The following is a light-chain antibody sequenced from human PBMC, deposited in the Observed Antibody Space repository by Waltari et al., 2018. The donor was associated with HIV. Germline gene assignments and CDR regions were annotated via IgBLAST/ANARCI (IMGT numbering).Light chain of an antibody. CDR3: HQSNSWPPYP. J-gene: IGKJ2*01. CDR2: GAS. CDR1: QRIGSR. Sequence: EIVMTQSPATLSVSPGERATRSCRASQRIGSRVAWYQQKPCQDPRLLIYGASTRSTGIPARLSGSGAGTDFTLTLSSLQSEDVAVYFCHQSNSWPPYPFGQGTKLEI. V-gene: IGKV3-15*01.